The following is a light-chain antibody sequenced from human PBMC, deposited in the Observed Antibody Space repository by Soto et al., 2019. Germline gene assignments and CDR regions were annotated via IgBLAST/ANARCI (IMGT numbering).Light chain of an antibody. J-gene: IGKJ1*01. CDR3: QQYETFSGT. V-gene: IGKV1-5*01. Sequence: DIQMTQSPSTLSSSVGDTVTVTFLASQSVSGWLAWYQQKPGEAPKLLIYDASALPRGVPSRFSGSGSGTKFTLTIASLQPDDFATYYCQQYETFSGTFGPGTKVDIK. CDR1: QSVSGW. CDR2: DAS.